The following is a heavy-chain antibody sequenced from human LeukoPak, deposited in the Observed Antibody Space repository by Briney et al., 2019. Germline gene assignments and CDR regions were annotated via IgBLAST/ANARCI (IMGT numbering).Heavy chain of an antibody. CDR3: AKQHWPDKFVDF. V-gene: IGHV1-2*02. Sequence: ASVKVSCKGSGNTFSGSYVHWVRQAPDQGLEWMGLIDPNSAGTNTNYAQKFQDRVTFTRDASVSAAYMELSRLTTDDTAVYYCAKQHWPDKFVDFWGQGTLVTVSS. CDR2: IDPNSAGTNT. J-gene: IGHJ4*02. CDR1: GNTFSGSY. D-gene: IGHD1/OR15-1a*01.